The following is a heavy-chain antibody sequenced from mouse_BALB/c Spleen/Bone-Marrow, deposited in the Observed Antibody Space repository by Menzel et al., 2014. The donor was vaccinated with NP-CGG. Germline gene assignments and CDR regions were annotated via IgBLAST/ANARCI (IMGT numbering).Heavy chain of an antibody. V-gene: IGHV1-67*01. CDR1: GYTFTDYA. CDR2: ISTYSGNT. J-gene: IGHJ2*01. D-gene: IGHD1-1*01. Sequence: QVELQQSGPELGKPGVSGKISCKGSGYTFTDYAMHWVKQSHAKSLEWIGVISTYSGNTNYNQKFKGKATMTVDKSSSTAYMELARLTSEDSAIYYCARSYYGSSQPFDYLDHATTPTVS. CDR3: ARSYYGSSQPFDY.